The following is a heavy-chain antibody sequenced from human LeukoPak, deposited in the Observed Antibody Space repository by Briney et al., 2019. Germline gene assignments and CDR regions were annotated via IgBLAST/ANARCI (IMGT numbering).Heavy chain of an antibody. D-gene: IGHD3-22*01. V-gene: IGHV3-13*01. Sequence: PGGSLRLSCAASGFTFNSYDMHWVRHATGKGLEWVSAIGTAGDTYYPGSVKGRFTISRENAKNSLYLQMNSLRAGDTAVYYCARDPAYYYDSSGSNAFDIWGQGTMVTVSS. CDR2: IGTAGDT. CDR3: ARDPAYYYDSSGSNAFDI. J-gene: IGHJ3*02. CDR1: GFTFNSYD.